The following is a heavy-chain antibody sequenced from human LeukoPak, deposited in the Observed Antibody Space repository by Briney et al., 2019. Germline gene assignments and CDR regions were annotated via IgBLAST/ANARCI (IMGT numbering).Heavy chain of an antibody. CDR1: GFTFSSFG. D-gene: IGHD1/OR15-1a*01. CDR2: IWYDGSNK. V-gene: IGHV3-33*01. J-gene: IGHJ4*02. Sequence: GRSLRLSCAASGFTFSSFGMHWVRQAPGKGLEWVAVIWYDGSNKYYADSVKGRFTISRDSSKNTLYLQMNSLRAEDTAVYYCARAWNNDYFDYWGQGTLVTVSS. CDR3: ARAWNNDYFDY.